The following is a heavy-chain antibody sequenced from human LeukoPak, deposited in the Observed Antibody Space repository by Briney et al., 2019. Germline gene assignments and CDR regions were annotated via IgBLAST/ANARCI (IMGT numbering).Heavy chain of an antibody. D-gene: IGHD3-10*01. CDR1: GYTFTNYY. Sequence: ASVKVSCKSSGYTFTNYYMHWVRQAPGQGLEWMGIINPSGGSKSYAQKFQGRVTMNRDMSTSTVYMELSSLRSEDTAVYYCARGDPVVRGVIITYDYWGQGTLVTVSS. CDR3: ARGDPVVRGVIITYDY. CDR2: INPSGGSK. V-gene: IGHV1-46*01. J-gene: IGHJ4*02.